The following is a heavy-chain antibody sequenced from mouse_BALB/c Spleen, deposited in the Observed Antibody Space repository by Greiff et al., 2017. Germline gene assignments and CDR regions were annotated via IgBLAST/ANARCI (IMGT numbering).Heavy chain of an antibody. Sequence: VQLKQSGPELVKPGASVKIPCKASGYTFTDYNMDWVKQSHGKSLEWIGDINPNNGGTIYNQKFKGKATLTVDKSSSTAYMELRSLTSEDTAVYYCARRGGRAMDYWGQGTSVTVSS. CDR2: INPNNGGT. V-gene: IGHV1-18*01. J-gene: IGHJ4*01. CDR1: GYTFTDYN. CDR3: ARRGGRAMDY.